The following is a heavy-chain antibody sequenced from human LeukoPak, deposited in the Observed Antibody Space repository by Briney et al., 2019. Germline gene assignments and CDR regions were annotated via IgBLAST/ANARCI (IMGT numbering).Heavy chain of an antibody. V-gene: IGHV4-34*01. D-gene: IGHD3-10*01. Sequence: SETLSLTCAVYGGSFSGYYWSWIRQPPGKGLEWIGEINHSGSTNYNPSLKSRVTISVDTSKNQFSLKLSSVTAADTAVYYCARGRFDYYMDVWGKGTRSPSP. CDR1: GGSFSGYY. CDR3: ARGRFDYYMDV. CDR2: INHSGST. J-gene: IGHJ6*03.